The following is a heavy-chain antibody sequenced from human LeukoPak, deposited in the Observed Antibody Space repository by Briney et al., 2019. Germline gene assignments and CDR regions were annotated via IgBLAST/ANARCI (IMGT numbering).Heavy chain of an antibody. CDR1: GFTFSSYG. CDR2: IRYDGSNK. Sequence: GGSLRLSCAASGFTFSSYGMHWVRQAPGKGLEWVAFIRYDGSNKYYADSVKGRFTISRDNSKNTLYLQMNNLRAEDTAVYYCARDLKQLVFDYWGQGTLVTVSS. CDR3: ARDLKQLVFDY. V-gene: IGHV3-30*02. J-gene: IGHJ4*02. D-gene: IGHD6-13*01.